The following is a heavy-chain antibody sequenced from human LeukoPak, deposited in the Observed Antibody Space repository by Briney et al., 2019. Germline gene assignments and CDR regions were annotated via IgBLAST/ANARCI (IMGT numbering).Heavy chain of an antibody. J-gene: IGHJ6*04. CDR2: ISSSGSTI. D-gene: IGHD3-10*02. V-gene: IGHV3-48*03. CDR3: AALGITMIGGV. CDR1: GFTFSSYE. Sequence: GGSLRLSCAASGFTFSSYEMNWVRQAPGKGLEWVSYISSSGSTIYYADSVKGRFTISRDNAKDSLYLQMNSLRAEDTAVYYCAALGITMIGGVWGKGTTVTISS.